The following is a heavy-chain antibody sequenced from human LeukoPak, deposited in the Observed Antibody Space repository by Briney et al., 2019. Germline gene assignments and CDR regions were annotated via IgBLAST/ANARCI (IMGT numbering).Heavy chain of an antibody. D-gene: IGHD3-3*01. CDR2: INHSGST. V-gene: IGHV4-34*01. CDR3: ASGEWRIDY. Sequence: SETLSLTCTVSGGSISSYYWSWIRQPPGKGLEWIGEINHSGSTNYNPPLKSRVTISVDTSKNQISLKLSSVTAADTAVYYCASGEWRIDYWGQGTLVTVSS. J-gene: IGHJ4*02. CDR1: GGSISSYY.